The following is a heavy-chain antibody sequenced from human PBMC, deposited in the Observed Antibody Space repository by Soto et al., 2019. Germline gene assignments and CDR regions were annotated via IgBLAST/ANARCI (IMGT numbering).Heavy chain of an antibody. V-gene: IGHV3-23*01. D-gene: IGHD2-2*01. Sequence: GGSLRLSCAASGFTFSSYAMSWVRQAPGKGLEWVSAIRGSGGSTYYADSVKGRFTISRDNSKNTLYLQMNSLRAEDTAVYYCAKWVWDLSSRRRYSIVFHFWGPATLGTV. CDR2: IRGSGGST. CDR1: GFTFSSYA. J-gene: IGHJ4*02. CDR3: AKWVWDLSSRRRYSIVFHF.